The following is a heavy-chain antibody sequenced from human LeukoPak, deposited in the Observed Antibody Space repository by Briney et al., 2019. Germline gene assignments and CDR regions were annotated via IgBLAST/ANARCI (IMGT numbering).Heavy chain of an antibody. J-gene: IGHJ2*01. D-gene: IGHD4-23*01. Sequence: PGGSLRLSCAASGFTFSSYGMHWVRQAPGKGLEWVAVIWYDGSNKYYADSVKGRFTISRDNSKNTLYLQMNSLRAEDTAVYYCAREWGGGTKPAIYWYFDLWGRGTLVTVSS. CDR1: GFTFSSYG. CDR3: AREWGGGTKPAIYWYFDL. V-gene: IGHV3-33*01. CDR2: IWYDGSNK.